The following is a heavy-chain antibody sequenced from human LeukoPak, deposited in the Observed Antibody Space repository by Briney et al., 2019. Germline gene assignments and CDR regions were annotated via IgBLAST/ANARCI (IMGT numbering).Heavy chain of an antibody. CDR3: EGHRDSGSYLLHYYDYYMDV. J-gene: IGHJ6*03. V-gene: IGHV4-34*01. CDR1: GGSFSGYY. Sequence: SETLSLTCAVYGGSFSGYYWSWVRQPPGKGLEWIGEINHSGSTTNNPAPKSRVSISVDTSKNQCSLKLSSVTAADTAVYYCEGHRDSGSYLLHYYDYYMDVWGKGTTVTISS. D-gene: IGHD3-10*01. CDR2: INHSGST.